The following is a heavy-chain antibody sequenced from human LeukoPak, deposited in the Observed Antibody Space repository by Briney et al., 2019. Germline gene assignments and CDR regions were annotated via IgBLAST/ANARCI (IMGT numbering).Heavy chain of an antibody. D-gene: IGHD2-21*02. CDR3: ARGGDGAWFDP. J-gene: IGHJ5*02. Sequence: SVKVSCKXSGGTFSSYAISWVRQAPEQGLEWMGGIIPIFGTANYAQKFQGRVTITADESTSTAYMELSSLRSEDTAVYYCARGGDGAWFDPWGQGTLVTVSS. CDR2: IIPIFGTA. V-gene: IGHV1-69*01. CDR1: GGTFSSYA.